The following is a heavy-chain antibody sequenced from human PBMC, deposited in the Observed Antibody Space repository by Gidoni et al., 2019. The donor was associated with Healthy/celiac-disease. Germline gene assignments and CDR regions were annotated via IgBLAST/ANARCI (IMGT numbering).Heavy chain of an antibody. CDR1: GGTFSSYA. CDR3: ARDRRIVVVVAATRVYYGMDV. Sequence: QVQLVQSGAEVKKPGSSVKVSCKASGGTFSSYAISWVRQAPGQGLEWMGRIIPILGIANYAQKFQGRVTITADKSTSTAYMELSSLRSEDTAVYYCARDRRIVVVVAATRVYYGMDVWGQGTTVTVSS. V-gene: IGHV1-69*04. D-gene: IGHD2-15*01. J-gene: IGHJ6*02. CDR2: IIPILGIA.